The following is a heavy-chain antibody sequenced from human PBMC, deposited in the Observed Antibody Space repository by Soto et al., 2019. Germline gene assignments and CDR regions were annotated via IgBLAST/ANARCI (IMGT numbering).Heavy chain of an antibody. CDR2: MIPIFGTA. CDR3: AGVYCGGDCSTWFAP. Sequence: QVQLVQSGAEVKKPGSSVKVSCKASGGTFSSYAISWVRQAPGQGLEWMGGMIPIFGTANYAQKFQGRVTITAEESTSTAYMELSSLRSEDTAVYYCAGVYCGGDCSTWFAPWGQGTLVTVSS. J-gene: IGHJ5*02. D-gene: IGHD2-21*02. V-gene: IGHV1-69*01. CDR1: GGTFSSYA.